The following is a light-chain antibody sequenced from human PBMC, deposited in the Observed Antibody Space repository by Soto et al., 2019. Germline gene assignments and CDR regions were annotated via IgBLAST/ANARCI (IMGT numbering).Light chain of an antibody. Sequence: PGERAILSCRASQSISSSYLAWYQQKPGQAPRLLIYGASSRATGIPDRFSDSGSGTDFTLTISRLEPEDFAVYYCQQYGSSPFTFGPGTKVDVK. V-gene: IGKV3-20*01. CDR3: QQYGSSPFT. CDR1: QSISSSY. J-gene: IGKJ3*01. CDR2: GAS.